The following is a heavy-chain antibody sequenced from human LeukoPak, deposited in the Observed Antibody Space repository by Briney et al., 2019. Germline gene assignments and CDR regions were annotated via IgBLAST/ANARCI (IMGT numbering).Heavy chain of an antibody. V-gene: IGHV4-38-2*02. CDR2: IYHSGST. D-gene: IGHD6-13*01. CDR1: GYSISSGYY. J-gene: IGHJ6*03. CDR3: ARGSSSWYSYYYYYYMDV. Sequence: SETLSLTCTVSGYSISSGYYWGWIRQPPGKGLEWIGSIYHSGSTYYNPSLKSRVTISVDTSKNQFSLKLSSVTAVDTAVYYCARGSSSWYSYYYYYYMDVWGKGTTVTVSS.